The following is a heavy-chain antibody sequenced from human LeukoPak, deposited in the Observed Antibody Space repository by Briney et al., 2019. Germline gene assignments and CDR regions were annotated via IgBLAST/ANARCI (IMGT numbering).Heavy chain of an antibody. Sequence: ASVKVSCKASGYTFTSYDINWVRQATGRGLEWMGWMNPNSGNTGYAQKFQGRVTMTRNTSISTAYMELSSLRSEDTAVYYCARFRYCSSTSCLDYWGQGTLVTVSS. V-gene: IGHV1-8*01. CDR3: ARFRYCSSTSCLDY. CDR2: MNPNSGNT. CDR1: GYTFTSYD. D-gene: IGHD2-2*01. J-gene: IGHJ4*02.